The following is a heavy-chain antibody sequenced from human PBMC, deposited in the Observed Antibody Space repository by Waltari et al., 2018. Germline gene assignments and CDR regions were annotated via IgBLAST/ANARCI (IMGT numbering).Heavy chain of an antibody. CDR1: GGFISSGYH. Sequence: QVHLQESGQELMKPSESLSLTCGVSGGFISSGYHSAWIRPHPGTKLEWLGTLFPRGTTSYQPSLSSRVTISVDTYKNHFSLKLASATAADTAVYYCARAFWSGSSYYFDYWGQGILVAVSS. CDR3: ARAFWSGSSYYFDY. V-gene: IGHV4-38-2*01. D-gene: IGHD3-3*01. J-gene: IGHJ4*02. CDR2: LFPRGTT.